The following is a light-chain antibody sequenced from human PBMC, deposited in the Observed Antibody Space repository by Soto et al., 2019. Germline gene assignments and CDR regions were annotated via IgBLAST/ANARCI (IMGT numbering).Light chain of an antibody. CDR2: LNSAGSH. CDR3: QTWGTGIQV. Sequence: QLVLTQSPSASASLGASVRLTCTLSSGHSSYAIAWHQQQPEKSPRYLLRLNSAGSHSKGDGIPDRFSGSSSGAERYLTISSLQSEDEADYYCQTWGTGIQVFGGGTKLTVL. CDR1: SGHSSYA. J-gene: IGLJ3*02. V-gene: IGLV4-69*01.